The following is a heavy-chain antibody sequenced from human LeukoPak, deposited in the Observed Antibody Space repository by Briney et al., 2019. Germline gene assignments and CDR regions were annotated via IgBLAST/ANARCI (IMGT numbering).Heavy chain of an antibody. J-gene: IGHJ4*02. CDR2: ISYDGSNK. Sequence: GGSLGLSCAASGFTFSSYGMHWVRQAPGKGLEWVAVISYDGSNKYYADSVKGRFTISRDDAKNSLYLQMGSLRAEDMAVYYCARDPYYDILTGFFDYWGQGTLVTVSS. D-gene: IGHD3-9*01. V-gene: IGHV3-30*03. CDR1: GFTFSSYG. CDR3: ARDPYYDILTGFFDY.